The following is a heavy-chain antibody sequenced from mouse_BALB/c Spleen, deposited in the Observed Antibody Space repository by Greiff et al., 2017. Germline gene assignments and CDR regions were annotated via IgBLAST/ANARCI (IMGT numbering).Heavy chain of an antibody. D-gene: IGHD4-1*01. V-gene: IGHV2-5-1*01. CDR3: AKTGTGYFDY. Sequence: VMLVESGPSLVQPSQSLSITCTVSGFSLTSYSVHWVRQSPGKGLEWLGVIWRGGSTDYNAAFMSRLSITKDNSKSQVFFKMNSLQADDTAIYYCAKTGTGYFDYWGQGTTLTVSS. CDR2: IWRGGST. CDR1: GFSLTSYS. J-gene: IGHJ2*01.